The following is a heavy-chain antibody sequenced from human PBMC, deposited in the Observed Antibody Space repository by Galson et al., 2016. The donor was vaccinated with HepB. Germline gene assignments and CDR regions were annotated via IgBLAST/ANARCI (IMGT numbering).Heavy chain of an antibody. Sequence: SVKVSCKASGYIFTSYDINWVRQAPGQGLEWMGWINLNSGNTGYAQKFQGRVTMTRNNSISIAYMELSSLRSEGTAVYYCAREVLMTTSTFDPWGQGTLVTVSS. D-gene: IGHD4-17*01. CDR1: GYIFTSYD. V-gene: IGHV1-8*01. J-gene: IGHJ5*02. CDR2: INLNSGNT. CDR3: AREVLMTTSTFDP.